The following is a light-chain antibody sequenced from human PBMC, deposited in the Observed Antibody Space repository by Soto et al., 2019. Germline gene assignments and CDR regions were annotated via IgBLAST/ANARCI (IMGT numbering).Light chain of an antibody. J-gene: IGLJ2*01. V-gene: IGLV2-23*02. Sequence: QSVLTQPASVSGSPGQSITISCTGTSSDVGSYNLVSWYQQHPGKAPKLMIYEVSKRPSGVSNRFSGSKSGNTASLTISGRQAEEEADYYCCSYAGSSTVVVFGGGTKLTVL. CDR1: SSDVGSYNL. CDR3: CSYAGSSTVVV. CDR2: EVS.